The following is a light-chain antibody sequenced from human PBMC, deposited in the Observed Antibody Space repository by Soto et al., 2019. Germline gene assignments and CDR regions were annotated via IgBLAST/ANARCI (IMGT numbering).Light chain of an antibody. CDR2: GVS. CDR1: QSISVN. V-gene: IGKV3-15*01. J-gene: IGKJ3*01. CDR3: QQYNDWPFT. Sequence: EIEMTQSPGTLSVSPGERATLSCSASQSISVNLALYQQKPGQAPRLLIYGVSTRATGIPARFSGSESGTEFTLTISSLQSEDFAVYYCQQYNDWPFTFGPGTKVDIK.